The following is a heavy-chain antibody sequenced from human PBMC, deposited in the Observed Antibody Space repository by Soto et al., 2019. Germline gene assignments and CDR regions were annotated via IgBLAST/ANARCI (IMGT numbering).Heavy chain of an antibody. V-gene: IGHV3-23*01. CDR2: ISYGGGTT. CDR3: AKNPGYYYDSTGYHFDY. CDR1: EFTFSNYA. Sequence: EVQLLESGGGLVQPGGSLRLSCAASEFTFSNYAMSWVRQAPGKGLEWVSAISYGGGTTYYADSVKGRFTISRDNSKNXXYLQMNSLRAEDTAVYYCAKNPGYYYDSTGYHFDYCGQGTLVTVSS. D-gene: IGHD3-22*01. J-gene: IGHJ4*02.